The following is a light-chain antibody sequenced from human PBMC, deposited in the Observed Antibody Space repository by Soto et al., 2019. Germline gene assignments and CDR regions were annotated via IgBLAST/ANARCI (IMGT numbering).Light chain of an antibody. CDR3: HHFGTHLNH. V-gene: IGKV3-20*01. CDR2: GAS. J-gene: IGKJ1*01. CDR1: QTVTRQV. Sequence: SAASLSLNTKKRVTLSCRTTQTVTRQVLWYQPKPGQAPRLPIFGASSRATGGPDRFSGSGSGTDFTPTISIVEAEDCASYYCHHFGTHLNHFGQGT.